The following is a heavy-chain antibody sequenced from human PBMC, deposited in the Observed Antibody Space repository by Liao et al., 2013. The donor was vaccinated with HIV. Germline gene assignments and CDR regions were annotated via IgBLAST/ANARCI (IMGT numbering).Heavy chain of an antibody. D-gene: IGHD3-22*01. CDR1: GGYISSGSYY. CDR2: LYTTGST. CDR3: ARDMGYYFDSSGHFDY. V-gene: IGHV4-61*02. J-gene: IGHJ4*02. Sequence: QVQLQESGPGLVKPSQTLSLTCSVSGGYISSGSYYWSWIRQPAGKGLEWIGRLYTTGSTNYNPSLKSRVTISVDTAKNQFSLNLTSVTASDTAIYYCARDMGYYFDSSGHFDYWGQGTLVTVSS.